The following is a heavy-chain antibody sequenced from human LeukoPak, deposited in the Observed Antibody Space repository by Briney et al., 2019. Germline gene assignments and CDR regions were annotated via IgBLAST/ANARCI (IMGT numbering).Heavy chain of an antibody. D-gene: IGHD3-10*01. V-gene: IGHV4-4*02. J-gene: IGHJ4*02. CDR1: GGSISSSNW. Sequence: SGTLSLTCAVSGGSISSSNWWSWVRQPPGKGLEWIGEIYHSGSTNYNPSLKSRVTISVDKSKNQFSLKLSSVTAADTAVYYCARKCYYGSGSYYSGGYFDYWGQGTLVTVSS. CDR3: ARKCYYGSGSYYSGGYFDY. CDR2: IYHSGST.